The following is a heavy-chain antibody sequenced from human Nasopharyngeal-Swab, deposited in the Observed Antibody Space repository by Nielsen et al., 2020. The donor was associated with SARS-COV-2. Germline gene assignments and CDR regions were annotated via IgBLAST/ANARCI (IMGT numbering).Heavy chain of an antibody. CDR2: IDTSGT. Sequence: SETLSLTCTVSGDSIGSGKYYWGWIRQSAGKGLEWLGRIDTSGTTYNPSLKSRVTMSLDTSKNEFSLKVNSVTAADTAVYCCVRDSPMTRAVIVEYWGQGTLVTVSS. J-gene: IGHJ4*02. CDR1: GDSIGSGKYY. D-gene: IGHD3-10*01. CDR3: VRDSPMTRAVIVEY. V-gene: IGHV4-61*02.